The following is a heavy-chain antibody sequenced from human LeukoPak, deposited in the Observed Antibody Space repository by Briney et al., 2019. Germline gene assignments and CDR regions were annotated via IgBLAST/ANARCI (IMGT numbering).Heavy chain of an antibody. D-gene: IGHD6-13*01. V-gene: IGHV4-59*08. CDR2: IYNNGSA. CDR1: GGSISIYY. CDR3: TRSIAAAGNWVLSNDY. Sequence: SETLSLTCTVSGGSISIYYWSWIRQPPGKGLEWIGYIYNNGSANYNPSLKSRVTISVDTSKNQLSKKLTSVTAADTAVYYCTRSIAAAGNWVLSNDYWGQGTLVTVSS. J-gene: IGHJ4*02.